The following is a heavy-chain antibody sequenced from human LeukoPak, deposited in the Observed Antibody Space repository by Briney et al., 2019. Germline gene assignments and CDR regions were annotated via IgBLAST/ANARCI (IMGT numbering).Heavy chain of an antibody. CDR1: GFIFGSYS. Sequence: GGSLRLSCAASGFIFGSYSINWVRQAPGKGLEWVSSISSSSSYIFYADSVKGRFTISRDNAKNSLYLQMNSLRVEGTALYYCARVRAAAGFYYGMDVWGQGTTVTVSS. D-gene: IGHD6-13*01. CDR2: ISSSSSYI. CDR3: ARVRAAAGFYYGMDV. V-gene: IGHV3-21*01. J-gene: IGHJ6*02.